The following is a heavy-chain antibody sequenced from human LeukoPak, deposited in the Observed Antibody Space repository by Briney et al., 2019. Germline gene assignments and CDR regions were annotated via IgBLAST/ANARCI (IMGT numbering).Heavy chain of an antibody. CDR3: AKDQPPYLWARSQGSAFDI. CDR1: GFTFSTYW. J-gene: IGHJ3*02. V-gene: IGHV3-30*18. Sequence: PGGSLRLSCAASGFTFSTYWMDWVRQAPGKGLEWVAVISYDGSNKYYADSVKGRFTISRDNSKNTLYLQMNSLRAEDTAVYYCAKDQPPYLWARSQGSAFDIWGQGTMVTVSS. CDR2: ISYDGSNK. D-gene: IGHD3-16*01.